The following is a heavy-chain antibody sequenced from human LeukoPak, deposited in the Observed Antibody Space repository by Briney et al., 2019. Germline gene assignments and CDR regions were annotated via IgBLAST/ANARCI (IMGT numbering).Heavy chain of an antibody. Sequence: SETLSLTCTVSGGSISSYYWSWIRQPPGEGLEWIGYIYYSGSTNYNPSLKSRVTISVDTSKNQFSLKLSSVTAADTAVYYCARDPRYCSGGSCYSTDDAFDIWGQGTMVTVSS. J-gene: IGHJ3*02. CDR1: GGSISSYY. CDR3: ARDPRYCSGGSCYSTDDAFDI. CDR2: IYYSGST. V-gene: IGHV4-59*01. D-gene: IGHD2-15*01.